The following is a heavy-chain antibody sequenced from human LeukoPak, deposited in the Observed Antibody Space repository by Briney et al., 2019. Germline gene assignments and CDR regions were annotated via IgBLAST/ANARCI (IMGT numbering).Heavy chain of an antibody. CDR1: GYTFTGYY. D-gene: IGHD3-10*01. J-gene: IGHJ6*03. V-gene: IGHV1-2*06. Sequence: GASVKVSCKASGYTFTGYYMHWVRQAPGQGLEWMGRINPNSGGTNYAQKFQGRVTMTRDTSISTAYMELSRLRSDDTAVYYCARGREAGPCYYYYMDVWGKGTTVTVSS. CDR2: INPNSGGT. CDR3: ARGREAGPCYYYYMDV.